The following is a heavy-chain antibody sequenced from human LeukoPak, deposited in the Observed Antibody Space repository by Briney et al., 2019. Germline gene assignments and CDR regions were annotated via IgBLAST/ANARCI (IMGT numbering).Heavy chain of an antibody. CDR1: GGTFSSYA. CDR2: ISAYNGNT. V-gene: IGHV1-18*01. CDR3: ARDRRIAAAGTVDY. Sequence: ASVKVSCKASGGTFSSYAINWVRQAPGQGLEWMGWISAYNGNTNYAQKLQGRVTMTTDTSTSTAYMELRSLRSDDTAVYYCARDRRIAAAGTVDYWGQGTLVTVSS. D-gene: IGHD6-13*01. J-gene: IGHJ4*02.